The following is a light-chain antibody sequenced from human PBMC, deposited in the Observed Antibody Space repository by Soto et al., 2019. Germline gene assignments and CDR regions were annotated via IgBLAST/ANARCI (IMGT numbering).Light chain of an antibody. CDR3: QQYNNWPPPIT. J-gene: IGKJ5*01. V-gene: IGKV3-15*01. CDR1: QSVSSN. Sequence: ERVLTQSPATLSVSHGERATLSCRASQSVSSNLAWYQQKPGQAPRLLIYGASTRATGIPARFSGSGSGTEFTLTISSLQSEDFAVYYCQQYNNWPPPITFGQRARLEI. CDR2: GAS.